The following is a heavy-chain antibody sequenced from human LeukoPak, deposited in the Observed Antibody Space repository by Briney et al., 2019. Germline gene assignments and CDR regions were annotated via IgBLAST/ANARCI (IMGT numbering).Heavy chain of an antibody. CDR2: IYPGDSDT. V-gene: IGHV5-51*01. Sequence: GESLKISCKGSGYSFTSYWIGWVRQMPGKGLEWMGIIYPGDSDTRHSPSFQGQVTISADKSSSTAYLQWSSLKASDTAMYYCARVVTMVRGVPRAFDMWGQGTMVTVSS. J-gene: IGHJ3*02. CDR3: ARVVTMVRGVPRAFDM. D-gene: IGHD3-10*01. CDR1: GYSFTSYW.